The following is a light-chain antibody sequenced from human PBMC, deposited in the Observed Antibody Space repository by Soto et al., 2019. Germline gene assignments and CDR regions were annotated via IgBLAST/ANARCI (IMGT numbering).Light chain of an antibody. V-gene: IGLV1-40*01. J-gene: IGLJ2*01. CDR2: GNS. Sequence: QFALTQPPSVSGAPGQRVTISCTGSSSNIGAGYDVHWYQQLPGTAPKLLIYGNSNRPSGVPDRFSGSKSGTSASLAITGLQAEDEADYYCQSYDSSLSGSVVFGGGTKLTVL. CDR3: QSYDSSLSGSVV. CDR1: SSNIGAGYD.